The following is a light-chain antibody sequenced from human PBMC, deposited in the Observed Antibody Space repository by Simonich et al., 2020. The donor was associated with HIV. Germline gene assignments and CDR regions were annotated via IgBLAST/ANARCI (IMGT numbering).Light chain of an antibody. V-gene: IGKV4-1*01. J-gene: IGKJ1*01. CDR2: WAA. CDR1: QSVLYSSNNKYY. CDR3: QQYYSTPRT. Sequence: DILMTQSPDSLAVYLGERATINCKSSQSVLYSSNNKYYLAWYQQKPGQPPKLLIYWAATRESGVPDRVSGSGSVTDFTLTISSLQAEDVAVYYCQQYYSTPRTFGQGTKVEIK.